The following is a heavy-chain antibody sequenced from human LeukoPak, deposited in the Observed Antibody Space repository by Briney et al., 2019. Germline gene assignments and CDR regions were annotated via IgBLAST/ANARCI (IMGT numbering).Heavy chain of an antibody. CDR3: ARAVGSYSHFDY. J-gene: IGHJ4*02. D-gene: IGHD1-26*01. V-gene: IGHV4-59*01. CDR2: IYYSGST. CDR1: GGSISSYY. Sequence: SETLSLTCTVSGGSISSYYWSWIRQPPGKGLEWIGYIYYSGSTNYNPSLKSRVTISVDTSKNQFSLKLSSVTAADTAVYYCARAVGSYSHFDYWGQGTLVTVFS.